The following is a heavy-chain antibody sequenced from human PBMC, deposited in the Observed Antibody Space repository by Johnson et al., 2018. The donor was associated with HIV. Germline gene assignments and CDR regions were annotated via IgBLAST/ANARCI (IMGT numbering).Heavy chain of an antibody. J-gene: IGHJ3*02. Sequence: EKLVESGGGLIQTGGSLRLSCAASGFTVSSNYMSWVRQAPGKGLEWVSVIYSGGSAYYADSVKGRFTISRDNSKTTLYLQMNSLRAEDTAVYYCARARAGDAFDIWGQGTMVTVSS. D-gene: IGHD6-13*01. CDR3: ARARAGDAFDI. V-gene: IGHV3-53*01. CDR1: GFTVSSNY. CDR2: IYSGGSA.